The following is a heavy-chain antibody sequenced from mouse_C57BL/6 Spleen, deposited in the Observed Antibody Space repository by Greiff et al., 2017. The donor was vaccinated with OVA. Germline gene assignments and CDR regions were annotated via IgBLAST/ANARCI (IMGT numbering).Heavy chain of an antibody. D-gene: IGHD2-1*01. CDR3: ARLGLLYYFDY. CDR2: IYPGDGDT. J-gene: IGHJ2*01. CDR1: GYAFSSSW. V-gene: IGHV1-82*01. Sequence: VQLKESGPELVKPGASVKISCKASGYAFSSSWMNWVKQRPGKGLEWIGRIYPGDGDTNYNGKFKGKATLTADKSSSTAYMQLSSLTSEDSAVYFCARLGLLYYFDYWGQGTTLTVSS.